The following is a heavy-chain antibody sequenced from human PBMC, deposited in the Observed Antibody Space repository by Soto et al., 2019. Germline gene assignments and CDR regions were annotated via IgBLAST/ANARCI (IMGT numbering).Heavy chain of an antibody. J-gene: IGHJ4*02. Sequence: QVQLQQWGAGLLKPSETLSLTCAVYGGSFSGYYWSWIRQPPGKGLEWIGEINHSGSTNYNPSLKSRVTISVDTSKNQFSLKLSSVTAADTAVYYCARGGWLRHARFDYWGQGTLVTVSS. V-gene: IGHV4-34*01. D-gene: IGHD5-12*01. CDR3: ARGGWLRHARFDY. CDR2: INHSGST. CDR1: GGSFSGYY.